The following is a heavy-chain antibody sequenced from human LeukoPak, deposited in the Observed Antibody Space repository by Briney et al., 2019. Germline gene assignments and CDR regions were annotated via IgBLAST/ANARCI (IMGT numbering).Heavy chain of an antibody. CDR3: AKSGYNYDSNAYPFIDY. V-gene: IGHV4-39*07. J-gene: IGHJ4*02. CDR1: GGSINTPNYY. Sequence: PSETLSLTCTVSGGSINTPNYYWGWIRQTPGKGLEWIGNIFYSGGTYYSPSLTSRVTISLDTSRNQFSLKLNSVTAADTAVYYCAKSGYNYDSNAYPFIDYWGQGTLVTVSS. CDR2: IFYSGGT. D-gene: IGHD3-22*01.